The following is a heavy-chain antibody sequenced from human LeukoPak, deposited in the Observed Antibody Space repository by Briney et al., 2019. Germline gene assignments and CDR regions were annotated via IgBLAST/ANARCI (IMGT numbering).Heavy chain of an antibody. J-gene: IGHJ5*02. CDR1: GGSISSYY. CDR3: ARKPTGWYEGWFDP. V-gene: IGHV4-59*08. D-gene: IGHD6-19*01. Sequence: SETPSLTCTVSGGSISSYYWSWIRQPPGKGLEWIGYIYYSGTNYNPSLKSRVTISVDTSKNQFSLKLSSVTAADTAVYYCARKPTGWYEGWFDPWGQGTLVTVSS. CDR2: IYYSGT.